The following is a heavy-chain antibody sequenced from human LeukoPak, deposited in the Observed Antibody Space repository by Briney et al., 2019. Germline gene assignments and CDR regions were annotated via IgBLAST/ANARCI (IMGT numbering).Heavy chain of an antibody. D-gene: IGHD3-10*01. CDR3: AREIFGPGSYPDF. CDR2: IWHDGSHK. V-gene: IGHV3-33*01. CDR1: GFAFNTYA. Sequence: GRSLRLSCAASGFAFNTYAMHWVRQAPGQGLEWVALIWHDGSHKFCSNSVRGQFTTSRDNSKNTVSLQMNNLRPEDTAVYYCAREIFGPGSYPDFWGQGTLVTVSS. J-gene: IGHJ4*02.